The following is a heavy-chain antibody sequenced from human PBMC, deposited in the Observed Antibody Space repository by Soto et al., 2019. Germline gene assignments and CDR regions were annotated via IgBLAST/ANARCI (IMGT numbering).Heavy chain of an antibody. CDR3: ARGRSGIAAAGTIDY. V-gene: IGHV1-18*01. CDR1: GGTFSSYT. Sequence: ASVKVSCKASGGTFSSYTISWVRQAPGQGLEWMGRISANNGITNYAQKLQGRVTMTTDTSTSTAYMELRSLRSDDTAVYYCARGRSGIAAAGTIDYWGQGTLVTVSS. D-gene: IGHD6-13*01. CDR2: ISANNGIT. J-gene: IGHJ4*02.